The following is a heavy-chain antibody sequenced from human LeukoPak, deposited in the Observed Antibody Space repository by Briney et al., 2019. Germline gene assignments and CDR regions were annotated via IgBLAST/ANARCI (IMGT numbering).Heavy chain of an antibody. D-gene: IGHD3-22*01. CDR1: GGSISSYY. J-gene: IGHJ3*02. V-gene: IGHV4-59*01. CDR2: IYYSGST. Sequence: SETLSLTCTVSGGSISSYYWSWIRRPPGKGLEWIGYIYYSGSTNYNPSLKSRVTISVDTSKNQFSLKLSSVTAADTAVYYCARHGGSGDSSGYYYPRAYDAFDIWGQGTMVTVSS. CDR3: ARHGGSGDSSGYYYPRAYDAFDI.